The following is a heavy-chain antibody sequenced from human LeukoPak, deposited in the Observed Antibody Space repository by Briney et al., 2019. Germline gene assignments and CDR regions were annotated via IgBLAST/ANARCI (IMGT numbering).Heavy chain of an antibody. J-gene: IGHJ4*02. V-gene: IGHV1-18*01. CDR1: GYSVTTYG. Sequence: ALVKVSCKASGYSVTTYGIAWVRQASGRGLEWMGWISFYNGNTKYAQKYRGRVTMTTDTSTSTAYMELRSLRSDDTAVYYCARGVSARWVDYWGQGTLVTVSS. CDR3: ARGVSARWVDY. CDR2: ISFYNGNT. D-gene: IGHD4/OR15-4a*01.